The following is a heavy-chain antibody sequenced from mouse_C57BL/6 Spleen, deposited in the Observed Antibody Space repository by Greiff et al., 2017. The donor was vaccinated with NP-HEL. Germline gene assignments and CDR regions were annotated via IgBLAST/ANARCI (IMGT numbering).Heavy chain of an antibody. CDR3: SREDTYYGKGMAY. CDR1: GYTFTDYY. V-gene: IGHV1-26*01. D-gene: IGHD1-1*02. Sequence: EVQLQQSGPELVKPGASVKISCKASGYTFTDYYMNWVKQSHGKSLEWIGDINPNNGGTSYNQKFKGKSTLTVDKSSSTAYMELRSLTSEDSAVYYWSREDTYYGKGMAYWGQGTLVTVSA. J-gene: IGHJ3*01. CDR2: INPNNGGT.